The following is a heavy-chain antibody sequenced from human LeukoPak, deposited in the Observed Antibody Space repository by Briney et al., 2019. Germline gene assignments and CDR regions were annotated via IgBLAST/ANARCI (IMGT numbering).Heavy chain of an antibody. CDR1: GIPFSDYY. CDR3: ARARESDQ. D-gene: IGHD3-10*01. CDR2: ISSSSSYR. J-gene: IGHJ4*02. Sequence: GGSLRLSCVVSGIPFSDYYMNWIRQAPGKGLEWISYISSSSSYRDYAASVKGRFTISRDNAKNVLYLQMNSLRVEDTAVYYCARARESDQWGQGTLVTVSS. V-gene: IGHV3-11*05.